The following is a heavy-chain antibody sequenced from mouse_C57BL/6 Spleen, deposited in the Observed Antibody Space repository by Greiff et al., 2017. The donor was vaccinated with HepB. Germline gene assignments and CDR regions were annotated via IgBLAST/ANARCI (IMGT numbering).Heavy chain of an antibody. CDR3: ARSTTVVAKDY. CDR1: GYAFSSYW. J-gene: IGHJ2*01. D-gene: IGHD1-1*01. V-gene: IGHV1-80*01. Sequence: VQVVESGAELVKPGASVKISCKASGYAFSSYWMNWVKQRPGKGLEWIGQIYPGDGDTNYNGKFKGKATLTADKSSSTAYMQLSSLTSEDSAVYFCARSTTVVAKDYWGQGTTLTVSS. CDR2: IYPGDGDT.